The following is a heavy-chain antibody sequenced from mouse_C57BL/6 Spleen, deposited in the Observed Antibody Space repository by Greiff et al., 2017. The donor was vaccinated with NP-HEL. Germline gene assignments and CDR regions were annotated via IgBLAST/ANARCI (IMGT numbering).Heavy chain of an antibody. Sequence: VQLQESGAELARPGASVKLSCKASGYTFTSYGISWVKQRPGQGLEWIGEIYPRSGNTYYNEKFKGKAPLTADKSSSTAYIELRILTSEDSAVYFCAGTGTGAMDYWGQGTSVTVSS. CDR3: AGTGTGAMDY. D-gene: IGHD4-1*01. CDR1: GYTFTSYG. J-gene: IGHJ4*01. CDR2: IYPRSGNT. V-gene: IGHV1-81*01.